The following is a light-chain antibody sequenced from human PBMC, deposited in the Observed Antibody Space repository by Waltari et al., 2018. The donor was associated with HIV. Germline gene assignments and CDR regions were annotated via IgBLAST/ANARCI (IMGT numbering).Light chain of an antibody. J-gene: IGKJ2*01. CDR1: QSVSSSY. Sequence: VLTQSPGTLSLSPGERATLSCRASQSVSSSYLAWYQQRPGQAPRLLIYGASSRAAGIPDRVTGSGSETDFTLTISRLEPEDFAVYYCQHFDTSLPKYTFGQGTKLEIK. V-gene: IGKV3-20*01. CDR2: GAS. CDR3: QHFDTSLPKYT.